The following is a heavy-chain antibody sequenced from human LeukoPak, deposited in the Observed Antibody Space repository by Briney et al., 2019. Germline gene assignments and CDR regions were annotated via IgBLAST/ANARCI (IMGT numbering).Heavy chain of an antibody. CDR1: GGTFSSYA. V-gene: IGHV1-69*01. CDR3: AGTRYCSSTSCYTRWFDP. CDR2: IIPIFGTA. J-gene: IGHJ5*02. D-gene: IGHD2-2*02. Sequence: SVEVSCKASGGTFSSYAISWVRQAPGQGLEWMGGIIPIFGTANYAQKFQGRVTITADESTSTAYMELSSLRSEDTAVYYCAGTRYCSSTSCYTRWFDPWGQGTLVTVSS.